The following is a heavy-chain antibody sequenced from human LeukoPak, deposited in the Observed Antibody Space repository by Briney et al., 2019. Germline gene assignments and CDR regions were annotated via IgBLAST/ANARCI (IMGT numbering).Heavy chain of an antibody. V-gene: IGHV3-9*01. CDR1: GFTFDDYA. Sequence: GGSLRLSCAASGFTFDDYAMHWVRQAPGKGLEWVSGISWNSGSIGYADSVKGRFTISRDNAENSLYLQMHSLRAEDTAVYYCARDGGGYRFYNWFDPWGQGTLVTVSS. D-gene: IGHD5-12*01. J-gene: IGHJ5*02. CDR3: ARDGGGYRFYNWFDP. CDR2: ISWNSGSI.